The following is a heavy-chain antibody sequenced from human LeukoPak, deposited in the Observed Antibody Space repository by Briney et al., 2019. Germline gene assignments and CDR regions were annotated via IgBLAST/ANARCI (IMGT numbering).Heavy chain of an antibody. CDR1: GGSISSGDYY. J-gene: IGHJ5*02. V-gene: IGHV4-30-4*08. CDR2: IYYSGST. Sequence: SQTLSLTCTVSGGSISSGDYYWSWIRQPPGKGLEWIGYIYYSGSTYYNPSLKSRVTISVDTSKNQFPLKLSSVTAADTAVYYCARDRGIVVVPAAIQRYNWFDPWGQGTLVTVSS. CDR3: ARDRGIVVVPAAIQRYNWFDP. D-gene: IGHD2-2*02.